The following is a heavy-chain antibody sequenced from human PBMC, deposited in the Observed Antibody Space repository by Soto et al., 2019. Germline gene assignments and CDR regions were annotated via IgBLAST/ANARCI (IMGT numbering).Heavy chain of an antibody. D-gene: IGHD2-15*01. V-gene: IGHV4-4*02. CDR3: ARVRQYCSGASCYLDP. J-gene: IGHJ5*02. CDR2: ILHSGTT. Sequence: QVQLQESGPGLVKPSETLSLTCAVSGGSISSSNWWHWVRQPPGKGLEWIGEILHSGTTNYNPSLQSRVAISVDKSNNKFSLNLNYVTAAATAVYYCARVRQYCSGASCYLDPWGQGTLVTVSS. CDR1: GGSISSSNW.